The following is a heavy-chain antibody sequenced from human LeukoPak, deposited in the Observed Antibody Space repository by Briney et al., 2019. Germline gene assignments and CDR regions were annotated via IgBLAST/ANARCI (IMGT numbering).Heavy chain of an antibody. Sequence: SETLSRTCTVSGGSISSSSYYWGWIRQPPGKGLEWIGSIYYGGSTYYNPSLKSRVTISVDTSKNQFSLKLSSVTAADTAVYYCARDVVDYYDSSGYSYYYYGMDVWGQGTTVTVSS. D-gene: IGHD3-22*01. J-gene: IGHJ6*02. CDR1: GGSISSSSYY. CDR2: IYYGGST. CDR3: ARDVVDYYDSSGYSYYYYGMDV. V-gene: IGHV4-39*07.